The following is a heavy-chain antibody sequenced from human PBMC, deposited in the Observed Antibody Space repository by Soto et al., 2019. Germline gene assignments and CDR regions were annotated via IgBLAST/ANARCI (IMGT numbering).Heavy chain of an antibody. CDR3: ARLGYCSGGNCYSLFY. CDR2: IYYSGST. D-gene: IGHD2-15*01. J-gene: IGHJ4*02. CDR1: GGSISSNSYY. Sequence: QLQLRESGPGLVKPSETLSLTCTVSGGSISSNSYYWGWIRQPPGKGLEWIGGIYYSGSTYYNPSLKSRVTISVDTSKNHFSLKLSSVTAADTAVYYCARLGYCSGGNCYSLFYWGQGTLVTVSS. V-gene: IGHV4-39*02.